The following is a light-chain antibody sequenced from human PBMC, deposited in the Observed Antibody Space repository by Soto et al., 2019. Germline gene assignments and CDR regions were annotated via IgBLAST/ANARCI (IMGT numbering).Light chain of an antibody. V-gene: IGLV1-44*01. CDR3: AAWDDILNGHWV. J-gene: IGLJ3*02. CDR2: ANN. CDR1: SSNIGSSP. Sequence: QSVLTQPPSVSGTPGQRVTISCSGSSSNIGSSPVNWYQQLPGTAPIRLIYANNHRPSGVPDRFSASKSGTSASLAISVLLCEDEADYFCAAWDDILNGHWVFGGGTKLTVL.